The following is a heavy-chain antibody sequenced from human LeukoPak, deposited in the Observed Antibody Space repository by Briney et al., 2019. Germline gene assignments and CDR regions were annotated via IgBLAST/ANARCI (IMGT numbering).Heavy chain of an antibody. V-gene: IGHV1-8*01. D-gene: IGHD3/OR15-3a*01. CDR2: MNSNSGNT. Sequence: ASVKVSCKASGYTFTSYDISWVRQATGQGLEWMGWMNSNSGNTGYARKFQGRVTMTRNTSISTAYMELSSLRSEDTAVYYCARGGARIVDWLDHSGDWFDPWGQGTLVTVSS. CDR1: GYTFTSYD. J-gene: IGHJ5*02. CDR3: ARGGARIVDWLDHSGDWFDP.